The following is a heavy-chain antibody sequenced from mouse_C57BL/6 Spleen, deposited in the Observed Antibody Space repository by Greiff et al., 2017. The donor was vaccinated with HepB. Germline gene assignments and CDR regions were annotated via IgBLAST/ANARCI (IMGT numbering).Heavy chain of an antibody. V-gene: IGHV1-42*01. CDR2: INPSTGGT. J-gene: IGHJ3*01. D-gene: IGHD1-1*01. CDR1: GYSFTGYY. Sequence: EVQLQQSGPELVKPGASVKISCKASGYSFTGYYMNWVKQSPEKSLEWIGEINPSTGGTTYNQKFKAKATLTVDKSSSTAYMQLKSLTSEDSAVYYGARNGPYYGSSEFAYWGQGTLVTVSA. CDR3: ARNGPYYGSSEFAY.